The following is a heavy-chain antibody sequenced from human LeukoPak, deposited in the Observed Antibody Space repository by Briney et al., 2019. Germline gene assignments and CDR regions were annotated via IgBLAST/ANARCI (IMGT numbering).Heavy chain of an antibody. V-gene: IGHV3-30*18. Sequence: PGGSLRLSCAASGFTFSSYGMHWVRQAPGKGLEWVAVISYDGSNKYYADSVKGRFTISRDNSKNTLYLQMNSLRAEDTAVYYCAKAGDYGVSLDYWGQGTLATVSS. CDR1: GFTFSSYG. CDR3: AKAGDYGVSLDY. J-gene: IGHJ4*02. D-gene: IGHD4-17*01. CDR2: ISYDGSNK.